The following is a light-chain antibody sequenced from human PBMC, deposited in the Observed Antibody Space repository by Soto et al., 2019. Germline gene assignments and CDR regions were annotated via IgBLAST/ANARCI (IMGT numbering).Light chain of an antibody. CDR2: DVS. CDR1: SSDVGGYNY. Sequence: QSVLTQPASVSGSRGQSITISCTGTSSDVGGYNYVSWYQQHPGKAPKLMTYDVSNRPSGVSNRFSGSKSGNTASLTISGLQAEDEADYYCSSYTSSSTLEPVFGTGTKVTVL. V-gene: IGLV2-14*01. CDR3: SSYTSSSTLEPV. J-gene: IGLJ1*01.